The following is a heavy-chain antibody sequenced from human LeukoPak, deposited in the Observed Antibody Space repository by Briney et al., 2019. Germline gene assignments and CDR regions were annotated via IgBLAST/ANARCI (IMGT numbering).Heavy chain of an antibody. CDR3: AKDEDIVLLYYFDY. CDR2: ISGSGGST. Sequence: GGSLRLSGGASGFTFSSYSRNWVGQAPGKGLNGFSAISGSGGSTYYADSVKGRFTISRDNSKNTLYLQMNSLRAEDTAVYYCAKDEDIVLLYYFDYWGQGTLVTVSS. J-gene: IGHJ4*02. CDR1: GFTFSSYS. V-gene: IGHV3-23*01. D-gene: IGHD2-8*01.